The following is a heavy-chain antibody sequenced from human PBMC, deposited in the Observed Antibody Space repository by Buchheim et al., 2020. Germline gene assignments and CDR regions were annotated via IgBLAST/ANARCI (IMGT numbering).Heavy chain of an antibody. D-gene: IGHD5-18*01. Sequence: QVQLVESGGGVVQPGRSLRLSCAASGFTFSSYAMHWVRQAPGKGLEWVAVISYDGSNKYYADSVKGRFTISRDNAKNSLYLQMNSLRAEDTAVYYCARDPSVDTAMEFDYWGQGTL. CDR1: GFTFSSYA. CDR3: ARDPSVDTAMEFDY. CDR2: ISYDGSNK. V-gene: IGHV3-30*04. J-gene: IGHJ4*02.